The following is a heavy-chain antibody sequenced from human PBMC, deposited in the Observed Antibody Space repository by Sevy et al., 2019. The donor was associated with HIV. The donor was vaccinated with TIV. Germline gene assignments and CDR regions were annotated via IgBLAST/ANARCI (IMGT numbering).Heavy chain of an antibody. J-gene: IGHJ4*02. CDR1: GFTVNDKY. D-gene: IGHD6-19*01. CDR2: IFSSGST. V-gene: IGHV3-66*02. CDR3: VSLFLSYRSGWSYFDY. Sequence: GGSLRLSCAISGFTVNDKYIIWVRQAPGKGLEWVSVIFSSGSTYYADSAKGRFTISRDNSKNTVDLQMNSVRAEDTAVYYCVSLFLSYRSGWSYFDYWGQGTRVTVS.